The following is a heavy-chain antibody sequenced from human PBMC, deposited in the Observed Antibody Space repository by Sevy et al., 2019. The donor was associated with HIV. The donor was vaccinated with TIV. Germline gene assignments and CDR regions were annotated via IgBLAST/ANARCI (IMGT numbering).Heavy chain of an antibody. Sequence: SETLSLTCTVSGASISSSGYYWGWIRQPPGKGLEWIASIRYSGSTFYNPSLKSRVTISADTSKNQISLKVNSVTAADTATYYCAGLTLTYSNGWSYYDFWGQGTVVTVSS. D-gene: IGHD6-19*01. J-gene: IGHJ4*02. V-gene: IGHV4-39*01. CDR1: GASISSSGYY. CDR3: AGLTLTYSNGWSYYDF. CDR2: IRYSGST.